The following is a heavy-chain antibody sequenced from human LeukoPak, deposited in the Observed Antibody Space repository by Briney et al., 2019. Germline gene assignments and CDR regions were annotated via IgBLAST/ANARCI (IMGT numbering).Heavy chain of an antibody. D-gene: IGHD3-3*01. CDR2: IYTDDRT. V-gene: IGHV3-53*01. CDR1: GFTVSNYY. CDR3: ARGITSGPYYYYYMDV. Sequence: PGGSLRLSCAASGFTVSNYYMSWVRQAPGKGLEWVSDIYTDDRTYYADSVKGRFTISRDDSKNMLFLQMDSLRVEDTAVYYCARGITSGPYYYYYMDVWAKGTTVTVSS. J-gene: IGHJ6*03.